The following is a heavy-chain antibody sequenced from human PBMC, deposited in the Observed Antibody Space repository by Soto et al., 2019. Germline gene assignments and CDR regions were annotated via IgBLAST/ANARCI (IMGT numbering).Heavy chain of an antibody. J-gene: IGHJ6*03. V-gene: IGHV1-2*04. D-gene: IGHD5-18*01. CDR1: GYTFTGYY. Sequence: GASVKVSCKASGYTFTGYYMHWVRQAPGQGLEWMGWINPNSGGTNYAQKFQGWVTMTRDTSISTAYMELSRLRSDDTAVYYCARGHTGDTHRYYYYYMDVWGKGTTVTVSS. CDR3: ARGHTGDTHRYYYYYMDV. CDR2: INPNSGGT.